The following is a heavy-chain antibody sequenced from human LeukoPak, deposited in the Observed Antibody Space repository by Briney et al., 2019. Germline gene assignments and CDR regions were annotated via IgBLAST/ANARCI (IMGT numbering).Heavy chain of an antibody. CDR1: GFTVSSNY. CDR3: ASVGYCSSTSCPGIAY. CDR2: IYSGGST. J-gene: IGHJ4*02. D-gene: IGHD2-2*01. V-gene: IGHV3-53*01. Sequence: GGSLRLSCAASGFTVSSNYMSWVRQAPGKGLEWVSVIYSGGSTYYADSVKGRFTISRDNSKNTLYPQMNSLRAEDTAVYYCASVGYCSSTSCPGIAYWGQGTLVTVSS.